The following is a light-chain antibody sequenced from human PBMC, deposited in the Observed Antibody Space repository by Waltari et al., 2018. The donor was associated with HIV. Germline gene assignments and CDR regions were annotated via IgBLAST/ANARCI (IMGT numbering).Light chain of an antibody. J-gene: IGKJ2*01. CDR2: GAS. CDR1: QSVRNN. V-gene: IGKV3-15*01. CDR3: QQYNNWPPYT. Sequence: EIVMTQSPATLSVSPGERATLSCRASQSVRNNLAWYQQKPGQAPRLLIYGASTRVTGLPARFSGSGSGTEFTLTISSLQSEDFALYYCQQYNNWPPYTFGQGTKLEIK.